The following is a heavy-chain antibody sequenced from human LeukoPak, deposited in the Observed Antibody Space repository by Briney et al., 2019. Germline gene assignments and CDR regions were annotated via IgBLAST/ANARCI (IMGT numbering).Heavy chain of an antibody. CDR1: GGSISNHY. V-gene: IGHV4-59*11. CDR2: VHYSRGT. D-gene: IGHD5-12*01. Sequence: SETLSLTCTVSGGSISNHYCNWIRQSPGKELEWIGYVHYSRGTSYNPSLKSRVTISLDTSKNQFFLQLSSVTAADMAVYHCASGQGWLTDHWGRGTLVAVSS. CDR3: ASGQGWLTDH. J-gene: IGHJ5*02.